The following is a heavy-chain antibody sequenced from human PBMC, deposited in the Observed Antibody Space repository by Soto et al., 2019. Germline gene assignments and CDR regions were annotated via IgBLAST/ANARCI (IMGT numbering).Heavy chain of an antibody. CDR3: ARDAYHYICGSPSGPYYYYYMDV. Sequence: EVQLVESGGGLVQPGGSLRLSCAASGFTVSSNFMSWVRQAPGKGLEWVSVIYSGGSTYYADSVKGRFTISRDNSKNTLYLPMNSLRAEDTAVYYCARDAYHYICGSPSGPYYYYYMDVWAKGTTVTVSS. V-gene: IGHV3-66*01. CDR1: GFTVSSNF. D-gene: IGHD3-16*01. J-gene: IGHJ6*03. CDR2: IYSGGST.